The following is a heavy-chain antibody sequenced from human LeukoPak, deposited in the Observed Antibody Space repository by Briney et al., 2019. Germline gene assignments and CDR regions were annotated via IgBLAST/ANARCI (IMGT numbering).Heavy chain of an antibody. J-gene: IGHJ4*02. CDR3: ARYKQQLAADY. D-gene: IGHD6-13*01. Sequence: ASVKVSCKASGYTFTGYYMHWVRQAPGQGLEWMGWINPNSGGINYAQKFQGRVTMTRDTSISTAYMELSRLRSDDTAVYYCARYKQQLAADYWGQGTLVTVSS. CDR1: GYTFTGYY. CDR2: INPNSGGI. V-gene: IGHV1-2*02.